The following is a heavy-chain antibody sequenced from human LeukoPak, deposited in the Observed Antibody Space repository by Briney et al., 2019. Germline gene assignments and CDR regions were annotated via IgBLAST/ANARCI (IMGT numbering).Heavy chain of an antibody. J-gene: IGHJ4*01. CDR1: GYTFTSYA. Sequence: ASVKVSCKASGYTFTSYAINWVRQAPGQGLEWMGWVNTNTGNPTYAQGFTGRFVFSLDTSVSMAYLQISSLKAEDTAVYYCAREEGGGTAAARFWGQGTLVTVSS. CDR3: AREEGGGTAAARF. CDR2: VNTNTGNP. V-gene: IGHV7-4-1*04. D-gene: IGHD6-13*01.